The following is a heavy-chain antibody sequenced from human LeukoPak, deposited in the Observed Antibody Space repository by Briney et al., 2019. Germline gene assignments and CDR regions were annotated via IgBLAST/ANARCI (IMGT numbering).Heavy chain of an antibody. V-gene: IGHV1-2*02. CDR3: ARGRDYGDYGVSY. D-gene: IGHD4-17*01. CDR2: INPNNGGT. CDR1: GYTFTGYY. Sequence: ASVKVSCKASGYTFTGYYMHWVRQAPGQGLEWMGWINPNNGGTNYAQKFQGRVTMTRDTSISTAYMELSRLRSDDTAVYYCARGRDYGDYGVSYWGQGTLVTVSS. J-gene: IGHJ4*02.